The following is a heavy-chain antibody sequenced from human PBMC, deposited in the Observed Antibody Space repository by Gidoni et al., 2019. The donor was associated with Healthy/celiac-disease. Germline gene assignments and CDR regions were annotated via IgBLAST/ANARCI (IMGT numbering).Heavy chain of an antibody. CDR2: INHSGST. CDR1: GWSFSGYY. D-gene: IGHD3-3*01. V-gene: IGHV4-34*01. Sequence: QVQLQQWGAGLLKPPENLSLTCAVAGWSFSGYYWSWIRQPPGKGLEWVREINHSGSTNSNPSLKSRVTISVDTSKNQFSLKLSSVTAADTAVYYCARGRDDFWSGYLEYWGQGTLVTVSS. CDR3: ARGRDDFWSGYLEY. J-gene: IGHJ4*02.